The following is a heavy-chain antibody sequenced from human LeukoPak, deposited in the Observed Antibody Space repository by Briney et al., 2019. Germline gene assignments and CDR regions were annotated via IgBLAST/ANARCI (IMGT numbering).Heavy chain of an antibody. Sequence: ASVKVSCKASGYTFTSYYMHWVRQAPGQGLEWMGIINPSGGSTSYAQKFQGRVTMTRDTSTSTVYMELSSLRSEDTAVYYCARVYCSSTSCSISSYYYYGMDVWGQGTTVTVSS. D-gene: IGHD2-2*01. V-gene: IGHV1-46*01. J-gene: IGHJ6*02. CDR2: INPSGGST. CDR3: ARVYCSSTSCSISSYYYYGMDV. CDR1: GYTFTSYY.